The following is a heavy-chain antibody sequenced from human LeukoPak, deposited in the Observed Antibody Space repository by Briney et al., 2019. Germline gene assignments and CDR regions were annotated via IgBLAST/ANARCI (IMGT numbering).Heavy chain of an antibody. CDR2: INHSGST. D-gene: IGHD2-21*02. J-gene: IGHJ3*02. CDR3: ARDCGGDCYDAFDI. V-gene: IGHV4-34*01. CDR1: GGSFSGYY. Sequence: SETLSLTCAVCGGSFSGYYWSWIRQPPGKGLEWIGEINHSGSTNYNPSLKSRVTISVDTSKNQFSLKLSSVTAADTAVYYCARDCGGDCYDAFDIWGQGTMVTVSS.